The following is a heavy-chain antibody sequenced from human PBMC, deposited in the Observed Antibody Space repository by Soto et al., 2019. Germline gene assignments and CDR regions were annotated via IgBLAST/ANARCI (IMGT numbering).Heavy chain of an antibody. J-gene: IGHJ6*03. CDR2: ISSSSSYI. V-gene: IGHV3-21*01. D-gene: IGHD2-15*01. Sequence: GGSLRLSCAASGFTFSSYSMNWVRKAPGKGLEWVSSISSSSSYIYYADSVKGRFTISRDNAKNSLYLQMNSLRAEDTAVYYCAGSSELYYYYMDVWGKGTTVTVSS. CDR3: AGSSELYYYYMDV. CDR1: GFTFSSYS.